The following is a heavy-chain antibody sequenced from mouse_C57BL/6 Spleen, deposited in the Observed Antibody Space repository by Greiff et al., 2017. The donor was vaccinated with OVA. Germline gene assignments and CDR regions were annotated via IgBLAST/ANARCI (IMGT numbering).Heavy chain of an antibody. CDR3: ARGTIYYDYDPYAMDY. Sequence: VMLQQSGAELVKPGASVKISCKASGYAFSSYWMNWVKQRPGKGLEWIGQIYPGDGDTNYNGKFKGKATLTADKSSSTAYMQLSSLTSEDSAVYFCARGTIYYDYDPYAMDYWGQGTSVTVSS. CDR1: GYAFSSYW. J-gene: IGHJ4*01. D-gene: IGHD2-4*01. CDR2: IYPGDGDT. V-gene: IGHV1-80*01.